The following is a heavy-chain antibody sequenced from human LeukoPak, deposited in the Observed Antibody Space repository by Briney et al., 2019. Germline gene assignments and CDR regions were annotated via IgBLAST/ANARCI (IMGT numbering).Heavy chain of an antibody. Sequence: PSETLSLTCTVSGGSISSGSYYWSWIRQPAGKGLEWIGRIYTSGSTNYNPSLKSRVTISVDTSKNQFSLKLSFVTAADTAVYYCVRQPHCTSGGCHAGGHHCDSWGQGILVTVSS. CDR1: GGSISSGSYY. CDR2: IYTSGST. V-gene: IGHV4-61*02. D-gene: IGHD2-2*01. CDR3: VRQPHCTSGGCHAGGHHCDS. J-gene: IGHJ4*02.